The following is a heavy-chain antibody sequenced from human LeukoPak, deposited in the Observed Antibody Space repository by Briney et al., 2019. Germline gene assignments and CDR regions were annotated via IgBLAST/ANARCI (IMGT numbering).Heavy chain of an antibody. Sequence: RQAPGQGLEXXXLITPSSGSTSYAQMFQGRVTMTRDTSTSTVYMELSSLRSDDTAVYYCARDTRSDSNWFDPWGQGTLVTVSS. J-gene: IGHJ5*02. V-gene: IGHV1-46*03. CDR3: ARDTRSDSNWFDP. CDR2: ITPSSGST.